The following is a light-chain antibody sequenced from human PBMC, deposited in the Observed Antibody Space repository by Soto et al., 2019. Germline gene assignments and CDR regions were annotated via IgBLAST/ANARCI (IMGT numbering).Light chain of an antibody. CDR2: DVS. Sequence: QSALTQPASVSGSPGQSITISCTGTSSDVGGYNYVSWYQQHPGKAPKLMIYDVSNRPSGVSNCFSGSKSGNTASLTISGLQAEDEADYYCSSYTSSSTLLYVFGTRTKVTVL. CDR3: SSYTSSSTLLYV. V-gene: IGLV2-14*01. CDR1: SSDVGGYNY. J-gene: IGLJ1*01.